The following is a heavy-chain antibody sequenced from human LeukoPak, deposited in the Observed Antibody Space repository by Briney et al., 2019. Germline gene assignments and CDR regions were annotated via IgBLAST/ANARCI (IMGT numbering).Heavy chain of an antibody. V-gene: IGHV3-7*01. CDR1: GFTFSNYW. D-gene: IGHD2-21*02. J-gene: IGHJ6*03. Sequence: GGSLRLSCAASGFTFSNYWMSWVRQAPGKGLEWVANIKQDGSEKYYVDSVKGRFTISRDNAKNSLYLQMNSLRAEDTAVYYCARVAGEGDSSYYYHMDVWGKGTTVTISS. CDR3: ARVAGEGDSSYYYHMDV. CDR2: IKQDGSEK.